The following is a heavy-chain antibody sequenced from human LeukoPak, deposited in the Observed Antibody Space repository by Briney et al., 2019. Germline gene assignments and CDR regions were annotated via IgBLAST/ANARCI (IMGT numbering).Heavy chain of an antibody. Sequence: GGSLRLSCAAPGFTFSSYWMTWVRQAPGKGLEWVAVIWYDGSNKYYADSVKGRFTISRDNSKNTLYLQMNSLRAEDTAVYYCARDGARYDSSGYSPAYWGQGTLVTVSS. V-gene: IGHV3-33*08. J-gene: IGHJ4*02. CDR2: IWYDGSNK. D-gene: IGHD3-22*01. CDR1: GFTFSSYW. CDR3: ARDGARYDSSGYSPAY.